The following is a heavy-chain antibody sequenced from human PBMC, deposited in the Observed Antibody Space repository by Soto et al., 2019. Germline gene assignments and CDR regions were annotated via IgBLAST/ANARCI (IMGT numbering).Heavy chain of an antibody. CDR3: ARGWLELRAYYYGMDV. D-gene: IGHD1-7*01. J-gene: IGHJ6*02. V-gene: IGHV3-53*01. Sequence: PGGSLRLSCAASGFTVSSNYMSWVRQAPGKGLEWVSVIYSGGSTYYADSVKGRFTISRDNSKNTLYLQMNSLRAEDTAVYYCARGWLELRAYYYGMDVWGQGTTVTVSS. CDR1: GFTVSSNY. CDR2: IYSGGST.